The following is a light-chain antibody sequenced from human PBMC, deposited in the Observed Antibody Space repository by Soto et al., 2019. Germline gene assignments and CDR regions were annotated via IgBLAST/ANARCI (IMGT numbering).Light chain of an antibody. CDR1: QAFTNN. V-gene: IGKV1-27*01. CDR2: AAS. J-gene: IGKJ1*01. Sequence: DIEMTQSPSSLSASVGDRVTISCRASQAFTNNLPWYQQKPGKVPKLLVYAASTLQSGVPSRFSGSGSGTDFTLTISSLQPEDVATYYCQKYDSAPWTFGQGTELEIK. CDR3: QKYDSAPWT.